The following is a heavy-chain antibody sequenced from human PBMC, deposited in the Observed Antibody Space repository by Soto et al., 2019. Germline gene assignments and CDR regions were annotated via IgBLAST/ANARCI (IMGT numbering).Heavy chain of an antibody. J-gene: IGHJ6*02. Sequence: QVQLVESGGGVVQPGRSLRLSCAASGFTFSSYAMHWVRQAPGKGLEWVAVISYDGSNKYYADSVKGRFTISRDNSKNTLDLQMNSLRAEETAVYYCAREGWGSGRALDVWGQGNKVTVSS. V-gene: IGHV3-30-3*01. CDR1: GFTFSSYA. CDR2: ISYDGSNK. CDR3: AREGWGSGRALDV. D-gene: IGHD3-10*01.